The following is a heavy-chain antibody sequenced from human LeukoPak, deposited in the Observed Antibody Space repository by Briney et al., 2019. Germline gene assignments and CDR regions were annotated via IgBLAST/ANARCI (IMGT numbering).Heavy chain of an antibody. CDR2: IYSGGST. V-gene: IGHV3-53*01. J-gene: IGHJ6*03. CDR1: GFTFSRYS. Sequence: PGGSLRLSCAASGFTFSRYSMNWVRQAPGKGLEWVSVIYSGGSTYYADSVKGRFTISRDNSKNTLYLQMNSLRAEDTAVYYSARRPSDYYYYMDVWGKGTTVTVSS. CDR3: ARRPSDYYYYMDV.